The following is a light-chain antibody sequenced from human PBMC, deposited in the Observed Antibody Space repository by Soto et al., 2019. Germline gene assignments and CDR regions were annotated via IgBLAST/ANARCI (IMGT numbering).Light chain of an antibody. V-gene: IGLV2-14*01. CDR1: SSDVGGYDY. CDR2: DVS. CDR3: ISYTSSSTVV. J-gene: IGLJ2*01. Sequence: QSVLTQPASVSGSPGQSITISCTGTSSDVGGYDYVSWYQQHPGKAPKLMISDVSNRPSGVSNRFSGSKSGNTASLTISGPQEEYEADYYSISYTSSSTVVFGGGIELSVL.